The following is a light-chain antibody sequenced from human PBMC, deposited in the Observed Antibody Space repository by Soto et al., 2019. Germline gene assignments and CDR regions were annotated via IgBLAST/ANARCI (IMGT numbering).Light chain of an antibody. CDR3: SSYTSTSALGV. CDR1: SSDVGVSNY. Sequence: QSALIQPASVSGSPGQSITISCTGTSSDVGVSNYVSRYQQHPGKVPKLMIYDVSIRPSGVSTRFSGSKSGNTASLTISGLQAEDEADYYCSSYTSTSALGVFGAGTKVNVL. CDR2: DVS. V-gene: IGLV2-14*03. J-gene: IGLJ1*01.